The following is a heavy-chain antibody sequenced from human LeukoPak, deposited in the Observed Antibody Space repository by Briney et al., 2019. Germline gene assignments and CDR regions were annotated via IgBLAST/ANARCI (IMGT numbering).Heavy chain of an antibody. D-gene: IGHD6-13*01. CDR3: ARGRQQLVQGTYYYYYYMDV. CDR2: IIPIFGTA. V-gene: IGHV1-69*05. Sequence: SVKVSCKASGGTFSSYAISWVRQAPGQGLEWMGGIIPIFGTANYAQKFQGRVTITTDESTSTAYMELSSLRSDDTAVYYCARGRQQLVQGTYYYYYYMDVWGKGTTVTVSS. J-gene: IGHJ6*03. CDR1: GGTFSSYA.